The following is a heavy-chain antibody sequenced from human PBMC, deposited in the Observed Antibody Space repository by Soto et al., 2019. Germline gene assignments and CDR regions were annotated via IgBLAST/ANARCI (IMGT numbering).Heavy chain of an antibody. Sequence: SETQSLTCTVSGGSISSGDYYWRWLRQPREKGLEWIGYIYYSGSTYYNPSLKSRVTISEDTSKNQFSLKLSSVTAADTAVYYCARATYYYDSSGYSDRVLDYWGQGTLVTVSS. D-gene: IGHD3-22*01. CDR2: IYYSGST. CDR1: GGSISSGDYY. J-gene: IGHJ4*02. CDR3: ARATYYYDSSGYSDRVLDY. V-gene: IGHV4-31*03.